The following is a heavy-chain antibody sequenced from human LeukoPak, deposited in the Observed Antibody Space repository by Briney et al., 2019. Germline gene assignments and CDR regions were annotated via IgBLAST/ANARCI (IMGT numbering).Heavy chain of an antibody. J-gene: IGHJ6*03. CDR2: ITSTGTYT. D-gene: IGHD1-26*01. Sequence: GGSLRLSCAASGFTFSSYEMNWVRQAPGKGLEWVSSITSTGTYTFYADSVKGRFTISRDNSKNSLYLQMISLRAEDTAIYYCARDPYSGSYGDSYYYYMDVWGKGTTVTISS. CDR1: GFTFSSYE. CDR3: ARDPYSGSYGDSYYYYMDV. V-gene: IGHV3-21*01.